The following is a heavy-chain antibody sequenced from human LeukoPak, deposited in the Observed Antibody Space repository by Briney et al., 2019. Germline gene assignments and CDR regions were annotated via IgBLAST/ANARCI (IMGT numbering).Heavy chain of an antibody. CDR2: ISGSGDST. D-gene: IGHD6-13*01. CDR1: GFTFSSYA. Sequence: GGSLSLSCAVSGFTFSSYAMTWVRQAPGKGLEWVSAISGSGDSTYYADSVKGRFTISRDNSKNTLYLQMNSLRAEDTAVYYCAKGPGAAGYWGQGTPVTVSS. CDR3: AKGPGAAGY. J-gene: IGHJ4*02. V-gene: IGHV3-23*01.